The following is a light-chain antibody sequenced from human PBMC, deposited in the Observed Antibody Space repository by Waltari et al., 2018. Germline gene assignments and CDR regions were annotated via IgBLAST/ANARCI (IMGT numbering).Light chain of an antibody. Sequence: DIQMTQSPSTLSASVGDRVTIPCRASQSFSTGLAWYQQKPGKAPKLLIYKASSLGSGVPSRFSGSGSGTEFTLTISTLQPDDFATYYCQQYNSYPWTFGQGTNVEIK. CDR3: QQYNSYPWT. J-gene: IGKJ1*01. CDR2: KAS. CDR1: QSFSTG. V-gene: IGKV1-5*03.